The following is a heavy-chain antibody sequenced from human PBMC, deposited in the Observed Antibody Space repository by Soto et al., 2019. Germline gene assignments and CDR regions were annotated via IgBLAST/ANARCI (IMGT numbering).Heavy chain of an antibody. CDR2: IYYSGST. V-gene: IGHV4-59*01. Sequence: SETLSLTCTLSGGSISSYYWSWIRQPPGKGLEWIGYIYYSGSTNYNPSLKSRVTISVDTSKNQFSLKLSSVTAADTAVYYCARYNRVVVVPAAIWWFDPWGQGTLVTVSS. J-gene: IGHJ5*02. CDR1: GGSISSYY. D-gene: IGHD2-2*02. CDR3: ARYNRVVVVPAAIWWFDP.